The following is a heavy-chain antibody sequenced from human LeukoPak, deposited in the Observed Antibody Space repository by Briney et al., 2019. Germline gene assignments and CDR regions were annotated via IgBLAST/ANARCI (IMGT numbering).Heavy chain of an antibody. Sequence: PGGSLRLSCAASGFTFDDCGMSWVRQAPGKGLEWISGVNWNGGSTGYADSVKGRFTISRDKNTLYLQMNSLKASDTAMYYCARLKRVTPLFDYWGQGTLVTVSS. D-gene: IGHD4-23*01. CDR1: GFTFDDCG. J-gene: IGHJ4*02. CDR3: ARLKRVTPLFDY. CDR2: VNWNGGST. V-gene: IGHV3-20*04.